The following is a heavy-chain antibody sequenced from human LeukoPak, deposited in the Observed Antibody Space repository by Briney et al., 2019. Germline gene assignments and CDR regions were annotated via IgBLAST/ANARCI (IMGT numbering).Heavy chain of an antibody. CDR2: IKQDGSEK. V-gene: IGHV3-7*02. CDR3: VSTATFDY. CDR1: GFXFGSYW. Sequence: GGSLRLSCAASGFXFGSYWIGWVRQAPGKGLEWVANIKQDGSEKYYVDSVKGRFTISRDNAKNSLYLEMNSLRVEDTAVYYCVSTATFDYWGQGTLVTVSS. D-gene: IGHD1-1*01. J-gene: IGHJ4*02.